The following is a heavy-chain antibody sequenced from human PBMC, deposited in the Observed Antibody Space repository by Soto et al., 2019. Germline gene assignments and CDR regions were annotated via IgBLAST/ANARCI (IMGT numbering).Heavy chain of an antibody. CDR1: GGSFSGYY. CDR2: INHSGST. CDR3: AREGRLATAGRFDY. Sequence: QVQLQQWGAGLLKPSETLSLTCAVYGGSFSGYYWSWIRQPPGKGLEWIGEINHSGSTNYNPSLKSRVAMSVDTSKNQFSLKLSSVTAADTAIYYCAREGRLATAGRFDYWGQGTLVTVSS. D-gene: IGHD6-13*01. V-gene: IGHV4-34*01. J-gene: IGHJ4*02.